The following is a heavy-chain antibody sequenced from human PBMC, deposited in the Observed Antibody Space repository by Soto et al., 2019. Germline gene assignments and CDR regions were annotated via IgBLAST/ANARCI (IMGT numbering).Heavy chain of an antibody. V-gene: IGHV3-23*01. CDR1: GFTFSSYA. D-gene: IGHD2-21*01. CDR3: AKDPGPYCGGDCYWLY. J-gene: IGHJ4*02. CDR2: ISGSGGST. Sequence: GGSLRLSCAASGFTFSSYAMSWVRQAPGKGLEWVSAISGSGGSTYYADSGRGRFTISRDNSRNTLYLQMNSRRAEDTAVYYCAKDPGPYCGGDCYWLYWGQGTLVTVSS.